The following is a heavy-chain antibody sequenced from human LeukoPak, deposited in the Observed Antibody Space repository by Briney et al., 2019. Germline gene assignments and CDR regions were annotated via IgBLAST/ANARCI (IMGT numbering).Heavy chain of an antibody. CDR2: INPNSGGT. J-gene: IGHJ4*02. Sequence: ASVKVSCTASGYTFTGYYMHWVRQAPGQGLEWMGWINPNSGGTNYAQKFQGRVTMTRDTSISTAYMELSRLRSDDTAVYYCARTYCTNGVCYPFDYWGQGTLVTVSS. CDR1: GYTFTGYY. CDR3: ARTYCTNGVCYPFDY. D-gene: IGHD2-8*01. V-gene: IGHV1-2*02.